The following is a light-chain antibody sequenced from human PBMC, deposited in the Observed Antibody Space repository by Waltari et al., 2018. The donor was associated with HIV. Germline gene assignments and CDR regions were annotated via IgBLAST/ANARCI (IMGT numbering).Light chain of an antibody. CDR2: RNN. Sequence: QSVLIQPPSASGTPGQRVTISCSGSSSNIGSNYVYWYQQLPGTAPKLLIYRNNQRPSGVPARFSGSKSGTSASLAISGLRSEDEAFYYCAAWDDSLVVFGGGTKLTVL. CDR3: AAWDDSLVV. V-gene: IGLV1-47*01. J-gene: IGLJ2*01. CDR1: SSNIGSNY.